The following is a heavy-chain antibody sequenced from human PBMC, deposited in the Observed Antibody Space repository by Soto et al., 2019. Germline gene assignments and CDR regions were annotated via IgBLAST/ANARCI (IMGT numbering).Heavy chain of an antibody. CDR3: AGPEEGGGSGSYCGY. CDR2: IYWDDDK. Sequence: QITLKESGPTLVKPTQTLTLTCTFSGFSLSTSGVGVGWIRQPPGKALEWLALIYWDDDKRYSPSLKSRLTVTKDTSKTRVVLTMTRLDPADTAAYHCAGPEEGGGSGSYCGYWGRGTLVTVSS. CDR1: GFSLSTSGVG. J-gene: IGHJ4*02. V-gene: IGHV2-5*02. D-gene: IGHD3-10*01.